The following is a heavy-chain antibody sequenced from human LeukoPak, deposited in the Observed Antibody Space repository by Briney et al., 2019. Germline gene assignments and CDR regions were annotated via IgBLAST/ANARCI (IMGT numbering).Heavy chain of an antibody. J-gene: IGHJ3*02. Sequence: ASVKVSCKVSGYTLTELSMHWVRQAPGKGLEWMGGFDPEDGETIYAQKFQGRVTMTEDTSTDTAYMELSSLRSEDTAVYYCARDADSLLWFGELYPDAFDIWGQGTMVTVSS. CDR1: GYTLTELS. CDR2: FDPEDGET. V-gene: IGHV1-24*01. CDR3: ARDADSLLWFGELYPDAFDI. D-gene: IGHD3-10*01.